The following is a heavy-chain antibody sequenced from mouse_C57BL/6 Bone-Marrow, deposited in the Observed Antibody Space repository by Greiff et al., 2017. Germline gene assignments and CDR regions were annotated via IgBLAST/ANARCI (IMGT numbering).Heavy chain of an antibody. J-gene: IGHJ3*01. V-gene: IGHV1-81*01. CDR1: GYTFTSYG. CDR2: IYPRSGNT. Sequence: VQLQQSGAELARPGASVKLSCKASGYTFTSYGISWVKQRTGQGLEWIGEIYPRSGNTYYNEKFKGKATLTADKSSSTAYMELRSLTSEDAAVYFCEGYSNYGFAYWGQGTLVTVSA. CDR3: EGYSNYGFAY. D-gene: IGHD2-5*01.